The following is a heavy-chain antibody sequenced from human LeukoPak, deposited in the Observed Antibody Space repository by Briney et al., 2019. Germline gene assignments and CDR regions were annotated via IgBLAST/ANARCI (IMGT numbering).Heavy chain of an antibody. V-gene: IGHV1-18*04. CDR1: GYTFTSYG. CDR2: ISAYNGNT. J-gene: IGHJ4*02. Sequence: ASVKVSCKASGYTFTSYGISWVRQAPGQGLEWMGWISAYNGNTNYAQKLQGRVTMTTDTSTSTAYMELRSLRSDGTAVYYCARDHLVAGDFDYWGQGTLVTVSS. CDR3: ARDHLVAGDFDY. D-gene: IGHD6-19*01.